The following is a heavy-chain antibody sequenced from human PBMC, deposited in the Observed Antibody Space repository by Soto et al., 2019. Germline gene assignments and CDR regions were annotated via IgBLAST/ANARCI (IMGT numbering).Heavy chain of an antibody. CDR1: GGTFSSYA. J-gene: IGHJ6*02. V-gene: IGHV1-69*13. Sequence: SVKVSCKVSGGTFSSYAISWVRQAPGQGLEWMGGIIPIFGTANYAQKFQGRVTITADESTSTAYMELSSLRSEDTAVYYCARAPQFPYYYYHYGMDVWGQGTTVTVSS. CDR3: ARAPQFPYYYYHYGMDV. CDR2: IIPIFGTA.